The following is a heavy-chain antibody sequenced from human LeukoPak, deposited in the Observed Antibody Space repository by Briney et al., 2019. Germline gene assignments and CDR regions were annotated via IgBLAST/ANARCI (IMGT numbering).Heavy chain of an antibody. CDR3: ARDAYCSGGSCYSNWFDP. J-gene: IGHJ5*02. Sequence: ASVKVSCKASGYTFTGYYMHWVRQAPGQGLEWMGWINPNSGGTSYAQKFQGRVTMTRDTSISTAYMELSRLRSDDTAVYYCARDAYCSGGSCYSNWFDPWGQGTLVTVSS. D-gene: IGHD2-15*01. V-gene: IGHV1-2*02. CDR2: INPNSGGT. CDR1: GYTFTGYY.